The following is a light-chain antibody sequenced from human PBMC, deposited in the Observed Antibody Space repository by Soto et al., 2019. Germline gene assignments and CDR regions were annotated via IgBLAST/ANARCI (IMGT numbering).Light chain of an antibody. CDR3: PQYDDSET. V-gene: IGKV3-20*01. Sequence: EIVLTQSPDTLSLSPGERATLSCRASQSVSSDYLAWYQQKPGQAPRLLIYGASNRATGVPDRFSGSGSGTDFTLTISRLEPEDFEVYYCPQYDDSETVGKGTKVDIK. CDR2: GAS. J-gene: IGKJ1*01. CDR1: QSVSSDY.